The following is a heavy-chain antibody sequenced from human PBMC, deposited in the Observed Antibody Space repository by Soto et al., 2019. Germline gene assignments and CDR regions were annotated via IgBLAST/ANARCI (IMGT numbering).Heavy chain of an antibody. V-gene: IGHV3-30*03. CDR1: GFTFSSYG. J-gene: IGHJ4*02. CDR2: ISYDGSNK. Sequence: VQLVESGGGVVQPGRSLRLSCAASGFTFSSYGMHWVRQAPGKGLEWVAVISYDGSNKYYADSVKGRFTISRDNSKNPLYLQMNSLRAEDTAVYYCAPPLGIAAAGTGVDDYWGQGTLVTVSS. D-gene: IGHD6-13*01. CDR3: APPLGIAAAGTGVDDY.